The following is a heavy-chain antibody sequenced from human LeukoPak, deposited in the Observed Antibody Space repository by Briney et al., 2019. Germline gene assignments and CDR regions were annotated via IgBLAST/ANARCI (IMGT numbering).Heavy chain of an antibody. J-gene: IGHJ4*02. CDR2: IIPIFGTA. D-gene: IGHD4-17*01. CDR3: ARGAGYGDFDY. Sequence: ASVKVSCKASGGTFSSYAISWVRQAPGQGLEWMGGIIPIFGTANYARKFQGRVTITADKSTSTAYMELSSLRSEDTAVYYCARGAGYGDFDYWGQGTLVTVSS. CDR1: GGTFSSYA. V-gene: IGHV1-69*06.